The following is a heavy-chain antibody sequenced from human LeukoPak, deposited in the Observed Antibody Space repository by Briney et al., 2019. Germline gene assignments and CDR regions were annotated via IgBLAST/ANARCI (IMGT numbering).Heavy chain of an antibody. CDR1: GGSISRYY. V-gene: IGHV3-23*01. D-gene: IGHD4-23*01. J-gene: IGHJ4*02. CDR3: AKDQTPYY. CDR2: ISGSGGST. Sequence: PSETLSLTCTVSGGSISRYYWSWVRQAPGKGLEWVSAISGSGGSTYYADSVKGRFTISRDNSKNTLYLQMNSLRAEDTAVYYCAKDQTPYYWGQGTLVTVSS.